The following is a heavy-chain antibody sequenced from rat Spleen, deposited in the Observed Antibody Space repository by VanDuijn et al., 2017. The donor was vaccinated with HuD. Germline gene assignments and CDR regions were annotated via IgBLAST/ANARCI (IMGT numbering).Heavy chain of an antibody. CDR2: INYDGGTP. V-gene: IGHV5-29*01. Sequence: EVRLVESDGGLVQPGRSLKLSCVASGFTFSDYYMAWVRQAPTRGLEWVATINYDGGTPYYRDSVKGRFTVSRDNSKSTLYLQVDSLRSEDTATYYCARQDTSWYYRSYIYYFDYWGQGVMVTVSS. CDR1: GFTFSDYY. J-gene: IGHJ2*01. D-gene: IGHD1-2*01. CDR3: ARQDTSWYYRSYIYYFDY.